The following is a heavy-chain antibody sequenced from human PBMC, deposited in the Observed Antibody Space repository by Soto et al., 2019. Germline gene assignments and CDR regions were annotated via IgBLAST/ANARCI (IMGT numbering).Heavy chain of an antibody. CDR2: IYYTGTT. Sequence: SETLSLTCTVSGGSISGDDYYWSWIRQPPGKGLEWIGYIYYTGTTHYNPSLKSRITISTDTSKNQFSLKLTSVTAADTAVYYCAASYSGPWGQGTLVTVSS. D-gene: IGHD4-4*01. CDR1: GGSISGDDYY. V-gene: IGHV4-30-4*01. CDR3: AASYSGP. J-gene: IGHJ4*02.